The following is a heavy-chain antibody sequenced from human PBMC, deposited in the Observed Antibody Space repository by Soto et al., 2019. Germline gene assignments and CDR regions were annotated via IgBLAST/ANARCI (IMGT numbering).Heavy chain of an antibody. Sequence: EVQLLESGGGLVQPGGSLRLSCAASGFTFSNYAMNWVRQAPGKGLEWVSAISNPFSDGNTHYADSVKGRFTISRDNDKNTVFLEMNSLRAEDTAVYYCAKVFSPEGGNYFDHWGQGTLVTVSS. J-gene: IGHJ4*02. CDR1: GFTFSNYA. V-gene: IGHV3-23*01. CDR3: AKVFSPEGGNYFDH. CDR2: ISNPFSDGNT.